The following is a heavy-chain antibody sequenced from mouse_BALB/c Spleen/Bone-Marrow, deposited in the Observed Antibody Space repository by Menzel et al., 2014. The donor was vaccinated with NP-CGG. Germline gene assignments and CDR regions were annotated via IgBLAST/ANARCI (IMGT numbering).Heavy chain of an antibody. J-gene: IGHJ4*01. D-gene: IGHD2-14*01. CDR3: ARHRYGAMDY. CDR2: IWSDGST. CDR1: GFSLTSYG. V-gene: IGHV2-6-2*01. Sequence: VKLMESGPDLVAPSQSLSITCTVSGFSLTSYGVHWVRQPPGKGLEWLVVIWSDGSTTYDSALKSRLSISKDNSKSQVFLKMNSLQTDDTAMYYCARHRYGAMDYWGQGTSVTVSS.